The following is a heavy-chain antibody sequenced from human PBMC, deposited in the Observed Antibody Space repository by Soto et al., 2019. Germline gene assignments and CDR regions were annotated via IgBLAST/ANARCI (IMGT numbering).Heavy chain of an antibody. Sequence: ASVKVSCKASGYTFTNFDVNWVRQAPGQGLEWMGRMDPNTGNTGCAQKFQGRVTMTGNASITTAYMELSSLRSEDTAVYYCARGDSFSSSWYWFDSWGQGTPVTVS. CDR2: MDPNTGNT. D-gene: IGHD6-13*01. J-gene: IGHJ5*01. V-gene: IGHV1-8*01. CDR3: ARGDSFSSSWYWFDS. CDR1: GYTFTNFD.